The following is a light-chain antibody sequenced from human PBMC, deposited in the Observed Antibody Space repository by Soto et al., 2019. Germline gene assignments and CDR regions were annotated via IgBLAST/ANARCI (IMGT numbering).Light chain of an antibody. Sequence: QSVLTQPASVSGSPGQSITISCTGTSSDVGGYNYVSWYQQHPGKAPKLMIYDVSNRPSGVSNRFSGSKAGNTASLTISGFQAEDEADYYCSSYKSRSTLDVFGTGTKVTVL. CDR1: SSDVGGYNY. CDR3: SSYKSRSTLDV. V-gene: IGLV2-14*01. CDR2: DVS. J-gene: IGLJ1*01.